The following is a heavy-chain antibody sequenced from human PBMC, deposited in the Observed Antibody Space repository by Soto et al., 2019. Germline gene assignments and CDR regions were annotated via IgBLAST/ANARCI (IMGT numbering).Heavy chain of an antibody. CDR1: GFTFSSYA. V-gene: IGHV3-23*01. CDR3: ARRGSGSAYDY. Sequence: EVPLLESGGGLVQPGGSLRLSCAASGFTFSSYAMRWVRQAPGKGLEWVSAISGSGGSTYYADSVKGRFTISRDNSKNALYLQMNSLRAADTAVYYCARRGSGSAYDYWGQGTLVTVSS. CDR2: ISGSGGST. D-gene: IGHD1-26*01. J-gene: IGHJ4*02.